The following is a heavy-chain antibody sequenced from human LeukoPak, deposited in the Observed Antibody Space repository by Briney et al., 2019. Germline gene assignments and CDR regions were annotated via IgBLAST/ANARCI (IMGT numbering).Heavy chain of an antibody. J-gene: IGHJ6*02. Sequence: ASVKVSCKASAYTFTSYDINWVRQATGQGLEWMGWMNPNSGNTGYAQKFQGRVTMTRNTSISTAYMELSSLRSEDTAVYYCARLTMVRGEDYYYGMDVWGQGTTVTVSS. CDR2: MNPNSGNT. V-gene: IGHV1-8*01. CDR1: AYTFTSYD. CDR3: ARLTMVRGEDYYYGMDV. D-gene: IGHD3-10*01.